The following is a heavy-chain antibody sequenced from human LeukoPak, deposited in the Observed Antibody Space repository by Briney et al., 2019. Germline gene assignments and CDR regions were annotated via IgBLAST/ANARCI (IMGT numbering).Heavy chain of an antibody. CDR2: IYYSGST. CDR3: ARNGDYVGFDY. CDR1: GCSITSYY. D-gene: IGHD4-17*01. Sequence: SETLSLTCTVSGCSITSYYWSWIRQPPGKGLEWIGYIYYSGSTNYNPSLKSRVTILVDTSKNQFSLKLSSVTAADTAVYYCARNGDYVGFDYWGRGTLVTVSS. V-gene: IGHV4-59*01. J-gene: IGHJ4*02.